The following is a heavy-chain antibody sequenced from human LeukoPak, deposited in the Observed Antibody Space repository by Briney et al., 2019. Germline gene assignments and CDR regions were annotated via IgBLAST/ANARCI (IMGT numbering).Heavy chain of an antibody. J-gene: IGHJ4*02. V-gene: IGHV4-4*07. CDR1: GGSISSYY. CDR3: ARGYYDILTGYHYYFDY. Sequence: SETLSLTCTVSGGSISSYYWSWIRQPAGKGLEWIGRIYTSGSTNYNPSLKSRVTMSVDTSKNQFSLKLSSVTAVDTAVYYCARGYYDILTGYHYYFDYWGQGTLVTVSS. CDR2: IYTSGST. D-gene: IGHD3-9*01.